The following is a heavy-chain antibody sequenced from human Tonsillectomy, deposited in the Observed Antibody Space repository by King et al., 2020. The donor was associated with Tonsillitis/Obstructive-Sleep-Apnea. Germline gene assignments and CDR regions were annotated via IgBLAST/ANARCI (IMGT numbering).Heavy chain of an antibody. Sequence: VQLVESGGGVVQPGRSLRLSCAASGLTFSSYGMHWVRQAPGKGLEWVAVISYDGSNKYYADSVKGRFTISRDNSKNTLYLQMNSLRAEDTAVYYCAKESYCSSTRCFSYLQLAQHFDYWGQGTLVTVSS. V-gene: IGHV3-30*18. D-gene: IGHD2-2*01. CDR2: ISYDGSNK. J-gene: IGHJ4*02. CDR1: GLTFSSYG. CDR3: AKESYCSSTRCFSYLQLAQHFDY.